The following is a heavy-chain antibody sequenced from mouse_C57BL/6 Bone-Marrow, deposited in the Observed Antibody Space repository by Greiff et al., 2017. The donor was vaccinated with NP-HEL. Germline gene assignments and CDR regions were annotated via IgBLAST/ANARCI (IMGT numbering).Heavy chain of an antibody. V-gene: IGHV1-55*01. CDR1: GYTFTSYW. J-gene: IGHJ3*01. CDR3: ARRLYYYGSRAY. D-gene: IGHD1-1*01. CDR2: IYPGSGST. Sequence: QVQLKQPGAELVKPGASVKMSCKASGYTFTSYWITWVKQRPGQGLEWIGDIYPGSGSTNYNEKFKSKATLTVDTSSSTAYMQLSSLTSEDSAVYYCARRLYYYGSRAYWGQGTLVTVSA.